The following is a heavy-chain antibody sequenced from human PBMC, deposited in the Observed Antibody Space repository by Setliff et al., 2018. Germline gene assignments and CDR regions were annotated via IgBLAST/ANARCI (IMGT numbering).Heavy chain of an antibody. J-gene: IGHJ5*01. V-gene: IGHV1-69*13. CDR3: ARELRSPYWHLDS. Sequence: SVKVSCKSSGGTFSSSGITWVRQAPGQGLQWLGRFIPILGATNYAQNFQGRVTVTADESTSTGYMELRSLRSDDTAVYYCARELRSPYWHLDSWGQGTQVTVS. D-gene: IGHD3-16*01. CDR1: GGTFSSSG. CDR2: FIPILGAT.